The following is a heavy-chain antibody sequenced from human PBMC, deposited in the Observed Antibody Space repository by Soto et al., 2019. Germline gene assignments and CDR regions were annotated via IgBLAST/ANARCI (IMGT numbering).Heavy chain of an antibody. J-gene: IGHJ3*01. V-gene: IGHV3-9*01. CDR1: GFTFDDYA. CDR2: ISWNGKEI. D-gene: IGHD1-26*01. CDR3: VKDSSWEPRILDF. Sequence: VQLVESGGGLEQPGRSLRLSCAGSGFTFDDYALHWVRQVPRKGLEWVSGISWNGKEIGYAVSVKGRFIVSRDNAKNSLYLQLNSLRVEDTALYFCVKDSSWEPRILDFWGQGTRVTVSS.